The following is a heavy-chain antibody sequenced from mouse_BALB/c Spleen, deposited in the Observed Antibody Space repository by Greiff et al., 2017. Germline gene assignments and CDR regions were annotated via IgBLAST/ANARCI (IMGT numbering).Heavy chain of an antibody. V-gene: IGHV1-82*01. CDR1: GYAFSSSW. CDR2: IYPGDGDT. CDR3: ARCGSSYVRYFDY. J-gene: IGHJ2*01. Sequence: VQLQQSGPELVKPGASVKISCKASGYAFSSSWMNWVKQRPGQGLEWIGRIYPGDGDTNYNGKFKGKATLTADKSSSTAYMQLSSLTSVDSAVYFCARCGSSYVRYFDYWGQGTTLTVSS. D-gene: IGHD1-1*01.